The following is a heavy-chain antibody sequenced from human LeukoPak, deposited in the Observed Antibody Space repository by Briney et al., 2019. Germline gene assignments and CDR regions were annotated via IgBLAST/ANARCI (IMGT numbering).Heavy chain of an antibody. J-gene: IGHJ4*02. Sequence: SETLSLTCAVYGGSFSGYYWSWIRQPPGKGLEWIGEINHSGSTNYNPSLKSRVTISVDTSKNQFSLKLISVTAADTAVYYCARGRQWLDYFDYWGQGTLVTVSS. CDR1: GGSFSGYY. CDR3: ARGRQWLDYFDY. D-gene: IGHD6-19*01. V-gene: IGHV4-34*01. CDR2: INHSGST.